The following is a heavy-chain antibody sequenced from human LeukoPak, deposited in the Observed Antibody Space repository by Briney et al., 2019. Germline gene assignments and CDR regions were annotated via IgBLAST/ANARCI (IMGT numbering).Heavy chain of an antibody. CDR2: INSDGSST. CDR1: GFTFSSYS. Sequence: GGSLRLSCAASGFTFSSYSMNWVRQAPGKGLVWVSRINSDGSSTSYADSVKGRFTISRDNAKNTLYLQMNSLRAEDTAVYYCARDLVSAYCGGDCYLGDYGMDVWGQGTTVTVSS. V-gene: IGHV3-74*01. J-gene: IGHJ6*02. D-gene: IGHD2-21*02. CDR3: ARDLVSAYCGGDCYLGDYGMDV.